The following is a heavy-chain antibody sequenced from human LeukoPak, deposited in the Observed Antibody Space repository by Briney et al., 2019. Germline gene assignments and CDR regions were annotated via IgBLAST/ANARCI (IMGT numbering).Heavy chain of an antibody. CDR1: GFMFPNHW. CDR2: INEHGSET. D-gene: IGHD2-15*01. CDR3: AKDYSFSNFN. Sequence: SGGSLRLSCAASGFMFPNHWMTWVRQAPGKGLEWVANINEHGSETYYADYVKGRFTISRDNTKKSLFLQLNSLSVEDTAMYYCAKDYSFSNFNWGQGTLVTVSS. J-gene: IGHJ4*02. V-gene: IGHV3-7*01.